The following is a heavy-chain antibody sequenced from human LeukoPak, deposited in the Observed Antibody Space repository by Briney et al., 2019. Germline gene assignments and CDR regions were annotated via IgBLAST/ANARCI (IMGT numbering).Heavy chain of an antibody. Sequence: GASVKVSCKASGYTFTSYGISWVRQAPGQGLEWMGWISAYNGNTNYAQKLQGRVTMTTDTSTSTDYMELRSLRSDDTAVYYCARYRPYLLSGQYCYHYYMDVWGKGGTVTVSS. V-gene: IGHV1-18*01. CDR2: ISAYNGNT. CDR3: ARYRPYLLSGQYCYHYYMDV. J-gene: IGHJ6*03. CDR1: GYTFTSYG. D-gene: IGHD5-12*01.